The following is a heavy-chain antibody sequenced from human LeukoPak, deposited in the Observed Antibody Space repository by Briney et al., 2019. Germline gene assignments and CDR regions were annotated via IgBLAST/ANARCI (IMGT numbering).Heavy chain of an antibody. Sequence: SGTLSLTCTVSGGSISNYYWSWIRQPAGKGLEWIGRIYAGGTASYNPSLKSRVTMSADMSKNQLSLKLTSVTAADTAVYYCTREPVPWGQGTLVTVSS. J-gene: IGHJ4*02. CDR1: GGSISNYY. D-gene: IGHD6-19*01. CDR2: IYAGGTA. CDR3: TREPVP. V-gene: IGHV4-4*07.